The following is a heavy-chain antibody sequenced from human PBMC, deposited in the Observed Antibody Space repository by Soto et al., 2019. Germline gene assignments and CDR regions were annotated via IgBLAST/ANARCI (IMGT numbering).Heavy chain of an antibody. V-gene: IGHV1-18*04. J-gene: IGHJ6*02. CDR1: GYIFSRYG. CDR2: ISGYNGNT. CDR3: AREAAAERNSYGLAV. Sequence: QVQLVQSGPEVRKPGASVKVSCKASGYIFSRYGISWVRQAPGQGLEWMAWISGYNGNTKFGERVQGRVNVTTDTSTSTAYMELRSLRSDDTAVYYCAREAAAERNSYGLAVWGQGTTVIVSS. D-gene: IGHD6-13*01.